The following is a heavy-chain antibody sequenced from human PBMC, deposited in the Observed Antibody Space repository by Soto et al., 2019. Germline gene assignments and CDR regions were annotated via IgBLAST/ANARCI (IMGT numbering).Heavy chain of an antibody. CDR3: ERGPRGYAYYHGMDV. Sequence: SETLSLTCTVSGGSISSYYVSWIRQSAGKGLEWIGRIDTSGTTNYNPSLKSRVTMSVDASKNHFSLNLSSVTAADTAVYYCERGPRGYAYYHGMDVWGQGTTVTVSS. J-gene: IGHJ6*02. D-gene: IGHD3-10*01. CDR2: IDTSGTT. V-gene: IGHV4-4*07. CDR1: GGSISSYY.